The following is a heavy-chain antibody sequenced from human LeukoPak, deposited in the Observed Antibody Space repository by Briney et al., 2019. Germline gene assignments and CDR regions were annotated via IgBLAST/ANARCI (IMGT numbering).Heavy chain of an antibody. V-gene: IGHV4-61*02. D-gene: IGHD2-15*01. J-gene: IGHJ4*02. Sequence: SETLSLTCTVSGGSISSGNYYWSWIRQPAGKGLEWIGRFYLSGSTNYNPSLKSRVTISVDTSKNQFSLKLTSVTAADTAVYYCARSVVAAPDYWGEGTLVTVSS. CDR1: GGSISSGNYY. CDR2: FYLSGST. CDR3: ARSVVAAPDY.